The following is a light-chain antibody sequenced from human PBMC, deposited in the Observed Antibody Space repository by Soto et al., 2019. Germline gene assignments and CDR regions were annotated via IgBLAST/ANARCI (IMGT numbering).Light chain of an antibody. V-gene: IGKV1-39*01. CDR2: ATS. CDR1: QTISSW. Sequence: DIKMTQSPSTLSGSVGDRVTITCRASQTISSWLAWYQQKPGKAPKLLIYATSTLQSGVPSRFSGSGSGTDFTLTISTLQPEDFATYYCLQTYSTPRTFGQGTKVDI. CDR3: LQTYSTPRT. J-gene: IGKJ1*01.